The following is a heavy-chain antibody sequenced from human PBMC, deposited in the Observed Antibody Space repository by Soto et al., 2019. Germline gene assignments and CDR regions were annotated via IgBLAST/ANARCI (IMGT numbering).Heavy chain of an antibody. Sequence: PSETLSLTCTVSNGSISSRSSYWGWIRQTPGKGLEWIGSIYYIGNTYYNPSLKSRVTISIDTSKTQFSLKLNSVTAADTAVYYCARGYLHSSGWIYYYYMDVWGKGTTVTVSS. V-gene: IGHV4-39*01. CDR3: ARGYLHSSGWIYYYYMDV. CDR2: IYYIGNT. J-gene: IGHJ6*03. CDR1: NGSISSRSSY. D-gene: IGHD6-19*01.